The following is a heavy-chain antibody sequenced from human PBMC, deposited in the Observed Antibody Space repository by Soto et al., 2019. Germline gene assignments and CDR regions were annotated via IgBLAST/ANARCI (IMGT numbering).Heavy chain of an antibody. Sequence: EVQLVESGGGLVQPGGSLRLSCAASGFTFSSYWMHWVRQAPGKGLVWVSRINSDGSSTSYADFVKGRFTISRDNAKNPLYVQKNSLRGEETAVYYCERGVLLGGATIYLGDAFDIWGKGTMVTVSS. CDR1: GFTFSSYW. V-gene: IGHV3-74*01. CDR2: INSDGSST. D-gene: IGHD1-26*01. CDR3: ERGVLLGGATIYLGDAFDI. J-gene: IGHJ3*02.